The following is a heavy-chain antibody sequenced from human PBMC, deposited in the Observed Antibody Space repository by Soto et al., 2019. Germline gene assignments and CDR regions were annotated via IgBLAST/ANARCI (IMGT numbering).Heavy chain of an antibody. CDR2: IYTGGST. J-gene: IGHJ4*02. V-gene: IGHV4-4*07. CDR3: ARGPGGFGDFSLDY. Sequence: PSETLSLTCAVSGGSISHYYWSWIRQPAGEGLEWIGRIYTGGSTNYNPSLKSRVTMSVDTSKNQFSLKLSAVTAEDTAVYYCARGPGGFGDFSLDYWGQGTLVTVSS. CDR1: GGSISHYY. D-gene: IGHD3-10*01.